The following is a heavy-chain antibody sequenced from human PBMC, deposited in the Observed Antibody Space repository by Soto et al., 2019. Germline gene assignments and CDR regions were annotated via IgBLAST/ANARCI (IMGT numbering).Heavy chain of an antibody. V-gene: IGHV1-18*01. J-gene: IGHJ5*02. CDR2: INTYNGNT. D-gene: IGHD6-13*01. Sequence: ASVKVSSKASGYTFTSYGITWVRQAPGQGLEWMGWINTYNGNTNYAQKLQGRVTMTTDTSTSTAYMELRSLRSDVTAVHYCAREPAAGDWFDPWGQGTLVTVSS. CDR1: GYTFTSYG. CDR3: AREPAAGDWFDP.